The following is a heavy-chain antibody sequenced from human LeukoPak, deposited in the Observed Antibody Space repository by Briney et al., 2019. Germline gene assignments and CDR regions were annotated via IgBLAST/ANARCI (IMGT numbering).Heavy chain of an antibody. J-gene: IGHJ4*02. V-gene: IGHV6-1*01. CDR1: GDGVSSNSAA. CDR2: TYYRSKWSN. D-gene: IGHD5-18*01. CDR3: AREVDPAMVFSASFDY. Sequence: SQTLSLTCAISGDGVSSNSAAWNWIRQSPSRGLEWLGRTYYRSKWSNDYAVSLKSRITINPDTSKNQFSLQLNSVTPEDTAVYYCAREVDPAMVFSASFDYWGQGTLVTVSS.